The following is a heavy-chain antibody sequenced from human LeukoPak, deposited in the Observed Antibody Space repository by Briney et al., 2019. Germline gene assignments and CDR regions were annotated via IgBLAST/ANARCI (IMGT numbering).Heavy chain of an antibody. V-gene: IGHV3-74*01. D-gene: IGHD2-2*01. Sequence: PGGSLRLSCAASGFTFSSYWMHWVRQAPGKGLVWVSRINSDGSSISYADSVKGRFTISRDNAKNTLYLQMNSLRAEDTAVYYCAVEPYCSSTSCPPEAFDYWGQGTLVTVSS. CDR1: GFTFSSYW. CDR2: INSDGSSI. CDR3: AVEPYCSSTSCPPEAFDY. J-gene: IGHJ4*02.